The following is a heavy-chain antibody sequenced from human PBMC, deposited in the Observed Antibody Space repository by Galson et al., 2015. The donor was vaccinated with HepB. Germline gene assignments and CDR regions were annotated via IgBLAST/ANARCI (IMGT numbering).Heavy chain of an antibody. D-gene: IGHD3-22*01. CDR1: GFTVGSHY. Sequence: SLRLSCAASGFTVGSHYMSWVRQAPGKGLEWASAIYSDGRTYYADSVKGRFNISSDISKNTVFLQLNGLRAEDTAGYYCARDPYYESSGYWGQGTLVTVSS. CDR3: ARDPYYESSGY. CDR2: IYSDGRT. V-gene: IGHV3-53*01. J-gene: IGHJ4*02.